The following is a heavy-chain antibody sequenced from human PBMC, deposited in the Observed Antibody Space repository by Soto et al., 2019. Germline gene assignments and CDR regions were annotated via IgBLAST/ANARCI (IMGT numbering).Heavy chain of an antibody. CDR3: APGRVGRGREY. D-gene: IGHD1-26*01. CDR1: GFSLSTTGVG. V-gene: IGHV2-5*02. CDR2: IYWDDDK. Sequence: QITLKESGPTLVKPTQTLTLTCTFSGFSLSTTGVGVGWIRQPPGKALEWLALIYWDDDKRYSPSLKSRLTITKATSKNQVVLTMTSVAAVDTGTYLCAPGRVGRGREYWGRGTLVTVSS. J-gene: IGHJ4*02.